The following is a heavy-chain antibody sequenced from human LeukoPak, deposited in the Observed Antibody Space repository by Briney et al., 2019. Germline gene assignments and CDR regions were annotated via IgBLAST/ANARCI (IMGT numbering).Heavy chain of an antibody. Sequence: PSETLSLTCTVSGGSISSYYWSWIRQPPGKGLEWIGYINYSGSTNYNPSLKSRVTISVDTSKNQFSLNLSSVTAADTAVYYCARAPYGSGFDYWGQGTLVTVSS. CDR2: INYSGST. D-gene: IGHD3-10*01. V-gene: IGHV4-59*01. CDR3: ARAPYGSGFDY. CDR1: GGSISSYY. J-gene: IGHJ4*02.